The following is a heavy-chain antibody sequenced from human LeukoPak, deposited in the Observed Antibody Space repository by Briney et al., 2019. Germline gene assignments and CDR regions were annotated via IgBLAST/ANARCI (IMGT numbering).Heavy chain of an antibody. CDR3: AKAAGSGSYIDYYYYYYMDV. CDR1: GFAFTSYA. J-gene: IGHJ6*03. V-gene: IGHV3-30*04. Sequence: GGSLRLSCAASGFAFTSYAMHWVRQAPGKGLEWVSVISYDGSNKYYADSVKGRFTISRDNSKNTLYLQMNSLRAEDTAVYYCAKAAGSGSYIDYYYYYYMDVWGKGTTVTVSS. D-gene: IGHD3-10*01. CDR2: ISYDGSNK.